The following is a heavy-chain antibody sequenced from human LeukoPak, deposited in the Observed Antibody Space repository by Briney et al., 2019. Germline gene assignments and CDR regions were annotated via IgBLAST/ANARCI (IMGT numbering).Heavy chain of an antibody. Sequence: GGSLRLSCATSGSTFSGHWMSWVRQAPGKGLEWVANIKQDGSEKYYVDSVKGRLTISRDNAKNSLYLQMNSLRAEDTAVYYCARGGGWLDYWGQGTLVTVSS. J-gene: IGHJ4*02. D-gene: IGHD3-16*01. CDR2: IKQDGSEK. V-gene: IGHV3-7*01. CDR3: ARGGGWLDY. CDR1: GSTFSGHW.